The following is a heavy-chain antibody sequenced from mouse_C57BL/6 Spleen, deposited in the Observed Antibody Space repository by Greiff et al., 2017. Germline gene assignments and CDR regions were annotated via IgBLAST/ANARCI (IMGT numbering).Heavy chain of an antibody. Sequence: QVQLQQSGAELVKPGASVKLSCKASGYTFTSYWMHWVKQRPGRSLEWIGRIDPNSGGTKYNQQFKSKATVTVDKPSSTAYMHLISLTSEDSAVCYCASFLYYFYYWGPGTTLTFS. J-gene: IGHJ2*01. CDR3: ASFLYYFYY. CDR1: GYTFTSYW. CDR2: IDPNSGGT. V-gene: IGHV1-72*01.